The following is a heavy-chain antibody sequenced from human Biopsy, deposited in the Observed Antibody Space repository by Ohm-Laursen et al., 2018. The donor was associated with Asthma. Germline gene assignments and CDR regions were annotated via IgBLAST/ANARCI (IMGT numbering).Heavy chain of an antibody. V-gene: IGHV3-21*01. CDR2: TSSSSSYI. CDR1: AFTFSTYG. D-gene: IGHD3-3*01. Sequence: SLRLSCSASAFTFSTYGMNWVRQAPGKGLEWVASTSSSSSYIYYADSVKGQFTISRDNAKNSLYLQINSLRAEDTAVYYCARVDTIFGVVIPIYYYYGMDVWGQGTTVTVSS. CDR3: ARVDTIFGVVIPIYYYYGMDV. J-gene: IGHJ6*02.